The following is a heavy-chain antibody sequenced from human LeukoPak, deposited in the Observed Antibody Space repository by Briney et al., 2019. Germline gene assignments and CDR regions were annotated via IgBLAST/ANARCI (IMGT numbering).Heavy chain of an antibody. CDR1: GFTFSSYA. J-gene: IGHJ4*02. CDR3: ARGYDSSGYYFFSEGIYFDY. Sequence: PGGSLRLSCAASGFTFSSYAMSWVRQAPGKGLVWVSRINSDGSSTSYADSVKGRFTISRDNAKNTLYLQMNSLRAEDTAVYYCARGYDSSGYYFFSEGIYFDYWGQGTLVTVSS. D-gene: IGHD3-22*01. V-gene: IGHV3-74*01. CDR2: INSDGSST.